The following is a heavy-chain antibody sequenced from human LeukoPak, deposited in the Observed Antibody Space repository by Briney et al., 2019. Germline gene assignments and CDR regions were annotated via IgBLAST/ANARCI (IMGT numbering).Heavy chain of an antibody. J-gene: IGHJ4*02. D-gene: IGHD3-10*01. V-gene: IGHV4-34*01. CDR2: INHSGST. CDR3: ARVLSGSYGY. Sequence: KPGGSLRLSCAASALIFSDYWMSWVRQPPGKGLEWIGEINHSGSTNYNPSLKSRVTISVDTSKNQFSLKLSSVTAADTAVYYCARVLSGSYGYWGQGTLVTVSS. CDR1: ALIFSDYW.